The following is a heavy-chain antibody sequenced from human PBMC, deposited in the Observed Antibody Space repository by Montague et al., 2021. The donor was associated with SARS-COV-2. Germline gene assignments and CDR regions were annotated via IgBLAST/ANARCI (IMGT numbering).Heavy chain of an antibody. Sequence: SETLSLTCSVSGGSITDRTYYWGCIRQSPGKGLEWIGAINYSGTTYYNPSLKSRVTISLDTAKNQFSLKMTSVTAADTAVYYRARHWGMYAAGNWGQGTLVTASS. V-gene: IGHV4-39*01. CDR1: GGSITDRTYY. CDR3: ARHWGMYAAGN. D-gene: IGHD6-13*01. J-gene: IGHJ4*02. CDR2: INYSGTT.